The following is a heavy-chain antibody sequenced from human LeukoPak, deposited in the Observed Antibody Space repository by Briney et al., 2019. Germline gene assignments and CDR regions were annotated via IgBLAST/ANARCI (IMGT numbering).Heavy chain of an antibody. CDR1: GYTFTDYD. J-gene: IGHJ4*02. Sequence: ASVKVSCKASGYTFTDYDIHWVRQAPGQGLEWMGWISPYSGGTNYAQKFQGRVTMTRDTSTSTAYMELSRLRSDDTAVYSCARGGGTYCTNGICYYFDYWGQGTLVTVSS. D-gene: IGHD2-8*01. CDR3: ARGGGTYCTNGICYYFDY. V-gene: IGHV1-2*02. CDR2: ISPYSGGT.